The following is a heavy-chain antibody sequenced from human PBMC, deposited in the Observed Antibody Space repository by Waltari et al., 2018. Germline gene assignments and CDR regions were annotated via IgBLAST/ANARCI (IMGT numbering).Heavy chain of an antibody. Sequence: QLQLQESGPGLVKPSETLSLTCTVSGGSISSSSYYWGWIRQPPGKGLEWIGSIYYSGGTYYNPSLKSRVTRSVDTSKNQFSLKLSSVTAADTAVYYCARHGASRYCSSTSCPEGNYYYYGMDVWGQGTTVTVSS. CDR1: GGSISSSSYY. V-gene: IGHV4-39*01. CDR2: IYYSGGT. D-gene: IGHD2-2*01. CDR3: ARHGASRYCSSTSCPEGNYYYYGMDV. J-gene: IGHJ6*02.